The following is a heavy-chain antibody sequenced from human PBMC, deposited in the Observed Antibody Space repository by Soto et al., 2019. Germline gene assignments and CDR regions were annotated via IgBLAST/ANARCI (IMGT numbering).Heavy chain of an antibody. Sequence: QVQLVQSGAEVKKPGSSVKVSCKASGGTFSSYAISWVRQAPGQGLEWMGGIIPIFGTANYAQKFQGRVTITADESTSTAYMELSSLRSEDTAVYYCARLNTAMVTYYYYGMDVWGQGTTVTVSS. CDR1: GGTFSSYA. D-gene: IGHD5-18*01. CDR2: IIPIFGTA. V-gene: IGHV1-69*12. J-gene: IGHJ6*02. CDR3: ARLNTAMVTYYYYGMDV.